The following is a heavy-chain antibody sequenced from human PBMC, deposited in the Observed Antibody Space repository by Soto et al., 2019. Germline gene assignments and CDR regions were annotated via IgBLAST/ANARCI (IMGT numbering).Heavy chain of an antibody. D-gene: IGHD5-12*01. CDR3: ASVLSGYDRPYYYYYGMDV. CDR2: IIPTFGTA. CDR1: GGTFSSYA. V-gene: IGHV1-69*06. J-gene: IGHJ6*02. Sequence: SVKVSCKASGGTFSSYAISWVRQAPGQGLEWMGGIIPTFGTANYAQKFQGRVTITADKSTSTAYMELSSLRSEDTAVYYCASVLSGYDRPYYYYYGMDVWGQGTTVTVSS.